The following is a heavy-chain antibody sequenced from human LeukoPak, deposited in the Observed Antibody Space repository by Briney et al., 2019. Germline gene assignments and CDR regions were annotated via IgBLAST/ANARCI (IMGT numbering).Heavy chain of an antibody. CDR3: ARWLQSYNWFDP. V-gene: IGHV1-18*01. J-gene: IGHJ5*02. CDR1: GYTFTSYG. CDR2: ISAYNGNT. D-gene: IGHD5-24*01. Sequence: ASVKVSCKASGYTFTSYGISWVRQAPGQGLEWMGWISAYNGNTNYAQKLQGRVTITADESTSTAYMELGSLRSEDTAVYYCARWLQSYNWFDPWGQGTLVTVSS.